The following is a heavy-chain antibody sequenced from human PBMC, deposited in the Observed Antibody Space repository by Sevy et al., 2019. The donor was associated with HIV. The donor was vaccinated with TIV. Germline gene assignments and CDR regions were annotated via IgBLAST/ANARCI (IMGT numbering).Heavy chain of an antibody. CDR1: GFTFSSYA. CDR2: ISGSGGST. J-gene: IGHJ4*02. D-gene: IGHD3-22*01. V-gene: IGHV3-23*01. Sequence: GGSLRLSCAASGFTFSSYAMSWVRQAPGKGLEWVSAISGSGGSTYYADSVKGRFTISRDNSKNTLYLQMNSLRAEDTAVYYCAKDGSRIYYDSSGYYSYFDYWGQRTLVTVSS. CDR3: AKDGSRIYYDSSGYYSYFDY.